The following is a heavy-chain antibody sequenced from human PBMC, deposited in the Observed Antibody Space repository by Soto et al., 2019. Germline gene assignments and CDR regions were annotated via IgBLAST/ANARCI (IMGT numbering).Heavy chain of an antibody. CDR3: AREPRAAAGILQH. CDR2: INAGNGNT. V-gene: IGHV1-3*01. Sequence: ASVKVSCKASGYTFTSYAMHWVRQAPGQRLEWMGWINAGNGNTKYSQKFQGRVTITRDTSASTAYMELSSLRSEDTAVYYCAREPRAAAGILQHWGQGTLVTVPQ. D-gene: IGHD6-13*01. J-gene: IGHJ1*01. CDR1: GYTFTSYA.